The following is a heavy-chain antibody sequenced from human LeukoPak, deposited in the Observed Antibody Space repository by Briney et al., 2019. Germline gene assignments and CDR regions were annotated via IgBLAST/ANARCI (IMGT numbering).Heavy chain of an antibody. CDR3: ARADGDYFDY. CDR1: GGSISSSSYY. D-gene: IGHD4-17*01. CDR2: IYYSGST. V-gene: IGHV4-39*07. J-gene: IGHJ4*02. Sequence: TTSETLSLTCTVSGGSISSSSYYWGWIRQPPGKGLEWIGSIYYSGSTYYNPSLKSRVTISVDTSKNQFSLKLSSVTAADTAVYYCARADGDYFDYWGQGTLVTVSS.